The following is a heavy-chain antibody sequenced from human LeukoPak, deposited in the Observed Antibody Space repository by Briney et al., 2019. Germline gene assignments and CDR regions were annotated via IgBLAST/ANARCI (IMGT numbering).Heavy chain of an antibody. Sequence: SETLSLTCAVYGGSFSGYYWSWIRQPPGKGLGWIGEINHSGSTNYNPSLKSRVTISVDTSKNQFSLKLSSVTAADTAVYYCASTTYLSWGEGTLVTVSS. D-gene: IGHD1-1*01. V-gene: IGHV4-34*01. CDR1: GGSFSGYY. CDR3: ASTTYLS. J-gene: IGHJ5*02. CDR2: INHSGST.